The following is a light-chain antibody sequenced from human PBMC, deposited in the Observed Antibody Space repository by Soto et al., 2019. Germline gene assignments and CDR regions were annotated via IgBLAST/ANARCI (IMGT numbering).Light chain of an antibody. CDR3: CSYAGSYTYV. J-gene: IGLJ1*01. V-gene: IGLV2-11*01. Sequence: QSVLTQPRSVSGSPGQSVTISCTGTSSDVGDYNYVSWYQQHPGKAPKLMIYDVSKRPSGVPDRFSGSKSGNTASLTISGRQAEDEADYYCCSYAGSYTYVFGTGTKLTVL. CDR2: DVS. CDR1: SSDVGDYNY.